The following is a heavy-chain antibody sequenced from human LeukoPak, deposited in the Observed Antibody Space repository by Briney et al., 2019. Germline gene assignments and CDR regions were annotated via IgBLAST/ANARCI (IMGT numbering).Heavy chain of an antibody. CDR2: IYYSGST. Sequence: PSQTLSLTCTVSGGSISSGAYYWSWIRQPPGKGLEWIGYIYYSGSTNYNPSLKSRVTISVDTSKNQFSLKLSSVAAADTAVYYCARHGRLENHRNNDAFDIWGQGTMVTVSS. CDR1: GGSISSGAYY. D-gene: IGHD1-14*01. J-gene: IGHJ3*02. V-gene: IGHV4-61*08. CDR3: ARHGRLENHRNNDAFDI.